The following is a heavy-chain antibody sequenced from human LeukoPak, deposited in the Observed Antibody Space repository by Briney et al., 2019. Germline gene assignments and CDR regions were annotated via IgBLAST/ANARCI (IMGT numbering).Heavy chain of an antibody. J-gene: IGHJ5*02. Sequence: KPSEPLSLTCTVSGGSISRYYWSWIRQPAGKGLEWIGRIYTSGSTNYNPSLKSRVTMSVDTSKNQFSPKLSSVTAADTAVYYCARGGRDDFWSGYYPYNWFDPWGQGTLVTVSS. CDR1: GGSISRYY. CDR2: IYTSGST. D-gene: IGHD3-3*01. V-gene: IGHV4-4*07. CDR3: ARGGRDDFWSGYYPYNWFDP.